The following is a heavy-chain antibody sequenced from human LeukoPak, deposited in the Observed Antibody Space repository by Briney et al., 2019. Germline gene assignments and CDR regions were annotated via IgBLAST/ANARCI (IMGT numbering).Heavy chain of an antibody. CDR3: ARVSETYYYDSSGYPRGYYYYYYMDV. CDR2: ISAYNGNT. Sequence: ASVKVSCKASGYTFTSYGISWVRQAPGQRLEWMGWISAYNGNTNYAQKLQGRVTMTTDTSTSTAYMELRSLRSDDTAVYYCARVSETYYYDSSGYPRGYYYYYYMDVWGKGTTVTVSS. J-gene: IGHJ6*03. CDR1: GYTFTSYG. D-gene: IGHD3-22*01. V-gene: IGHV1-18*01.